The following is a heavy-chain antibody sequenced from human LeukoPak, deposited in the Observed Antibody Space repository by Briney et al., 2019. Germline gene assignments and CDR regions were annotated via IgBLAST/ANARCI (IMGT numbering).Heavy chain of an antibody. Sequence: GASVKVSCKASGYTFTSYDLNWVRQATGQGLEWMGWMNPNSGNTGYAQKFQGRVTMTRNTSISTAYMELSSLRSEDTAVYYCARGRKNDFWSGYYPYYFDYWGHGTLVTVSS. V-gene: IGHV1-8*01. CDR3: ARGRKNDFWSGYYPYYFDY. D-gene: IGHD3-3*01. J-gene: IGHJ4*01. CDR1: GYTFTSYD. CDR2: MNPNSGNT.